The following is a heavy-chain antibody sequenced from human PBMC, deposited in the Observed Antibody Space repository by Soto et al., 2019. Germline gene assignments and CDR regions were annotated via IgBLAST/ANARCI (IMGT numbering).Heavy chain of an antibody. Sequence: GGSLRLSCAASGFTFNTYAMSWVRQAPWKGLEWVSGISDSGGNTYYADSVKGRFTISRDNSKNTLYLQMNSLRAEDTAVYYCAITLAGGDYLPFDYWGQGTLVTVSS. V-gene: IGHV3-23*01. CDR3: AITLAGGDYLPFDY. J-gene: IGHJ4*02. CDR2: ISDSGGNT. D-gene: IGHD2-21*02. CDR1: GFTFNTYA.